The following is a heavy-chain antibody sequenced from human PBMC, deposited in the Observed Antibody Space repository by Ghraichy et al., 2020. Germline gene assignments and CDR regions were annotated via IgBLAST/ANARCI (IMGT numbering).Heavy chain of an antibody. CDR2: ISAYNGNT. CDR1: GYTFTSYG. Sequence: ASVKVSCKASGYTFTSYGISWVRQAPGQGLEWMGWISAYNGNTNYAQKLQGRVTMTTDTSTSTAYMELRSLRSDDTAVYYCARGGGMYYYDSSGYYHDYWGQGTLVTVSS. J-gene: IGHJ4*02. V-gene: IGHV1-18*04. CDR3: ARGGGMYYYDSSGYYHDY. D-gene: IGHD3-22*01.